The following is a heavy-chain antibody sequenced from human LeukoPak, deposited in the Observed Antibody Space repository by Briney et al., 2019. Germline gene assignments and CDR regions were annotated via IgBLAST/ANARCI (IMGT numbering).Heavy chain of an antibody. Sequence: GGSLRLTCAASGFSFSSSGMNWVRQAPGKGLEWVSSIGSTGTDRYYADSVKGRFTISRDNAKNSLYLQMNRLRAEDTAVYYCATETIGRHYDYWGQGTLLTVSS. CDR1: GFSFSSSG. V-gene: IGHV3-21*01. CDR2: IGSTGTDR. CDR3: ATETIGRHYDY. D-gene: IGHD1-14*01. J-gene: IGHJ4*02.